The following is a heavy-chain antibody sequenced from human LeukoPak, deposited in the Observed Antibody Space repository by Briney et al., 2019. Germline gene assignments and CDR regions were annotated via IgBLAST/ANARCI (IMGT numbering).Heavy chain of an antibody. Sequence: SETLSLTCTVSDGSISSSSYYWDWIRQPPGKGLEWLGSIYYSGSTYYTPSLKSRVTISVDTSKNQFSLKLSSVTAADTAVYYCARCGYPGRLRDYWGQGTRVSVST. CDR2: IYYSGST. V-gene: IGHV4-39*07. D-gene: IGHD3-22*01. CDR3: ARCGYPGRLRDY. J-gene: IGHJ4*02. CDR1: DGSISSSSYY.